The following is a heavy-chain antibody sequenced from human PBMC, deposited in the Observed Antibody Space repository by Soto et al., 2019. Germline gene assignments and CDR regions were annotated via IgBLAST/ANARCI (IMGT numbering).Heavy chain of an antibody. CDR3: ARRIDYGDYVEFDP. Sequence: QVQLVQSGAEVKKPGSSVKVSCKASGGTFSSYAISWVRQAPGQGLEWMGGIIPIFGTANYAQKFQGRVTITADESTSTAYRELSSLRSEDTAVYYCARRIDYGDYVEFDPWGQGTLVTVSS. D-gene: IGHD4-17*01. J-gene: IGHJ5*02. CDR1: GGTFSSYA. V-gene: IGHV1-69*01. CDR2: IIPIFGTA.